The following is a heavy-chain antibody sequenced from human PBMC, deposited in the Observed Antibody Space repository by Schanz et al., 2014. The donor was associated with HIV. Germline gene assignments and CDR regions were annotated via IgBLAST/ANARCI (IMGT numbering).Heavy chain of an antibody. J-gene: IGHJ4*02. V-gene: IGHV3-23*04. D-gene: IGHD3-22*01. CDR3: AKPEYDSRGNSQSHFDY. CDR1: GFNFNNYA. CDR2: ISESGGRT. Sequence: VQLAESGGGVVRPGRSLRLFCAASGFNFNNYAMTWVRQAPGKGLEWVPSISESGGRTYYADSVNGRFTISRDNSKNTLYLQMTTLRIDDTAVYYCAKPEYDSRGNSQSHFDYWGQGTLVTVSS.